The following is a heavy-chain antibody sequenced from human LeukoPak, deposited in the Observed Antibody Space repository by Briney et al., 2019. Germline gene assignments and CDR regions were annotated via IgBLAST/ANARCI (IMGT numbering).Heavy chain of an antibody. J-gene: IGHJ4*02. V-gene: IGHV1-69*01. CDR3: ERWAGYCSITNCYTAFDF. CDR2: ITPIFGTA. D-gene: IGHD2-2*02. CDR1: GGTFSNYA. Sequence: SVKVSCKASGGTFSNYAINWVRQAPGQGLEWMGGITPIFGTANYAQRFQGRVTITADESTSTAYMELSSLRSEDTAVYYCERWAGYCSITNCYTAFDFWGQGTLVTVSS.